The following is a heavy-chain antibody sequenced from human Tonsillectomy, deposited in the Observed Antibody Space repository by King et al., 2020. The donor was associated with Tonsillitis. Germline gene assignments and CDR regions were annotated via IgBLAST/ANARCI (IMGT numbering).Heavy chain of an antibody. CDR1: GFTFSSYA. V-gene: IGHV3-23*04. D-gene: IGHD6-13*01. J-gene: IGHJ4*02. CDR3: AKLSGAYSSSWYAPHFDY. CDR2: ISGSGGST. Sequence: VQLVESGGGLVQPGGSLRLSCAASGFTFSSYAMSWVRQAPGKGLEWVSAISGSGGSTYYADSVKGRFTISRDNSKNTVYLQMNSLRAEDTAVYYCAKLSGAYSSSWYAPHFDYWGQGTLVTVSS.